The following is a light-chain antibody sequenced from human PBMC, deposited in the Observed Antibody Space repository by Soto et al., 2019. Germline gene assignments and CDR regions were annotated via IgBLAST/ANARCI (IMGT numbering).Light chain of an antibody. CDR2: GNS. CDR3: PSYDSSLSALV. Sequence: QSVLTQPPSVSGAPGQRVAISCTGSSSNIGADYDVHCYLHLPGTAPKLLIYGNSHRPSGVPDRFSGSKSGTSASLAITGVEAEYEACDYCPSYDSSLSALVFGGGTKLTVL. CDR1: SSNIGADYD. J-gene: IGLJ2*01. V-gene: IGLV1-40*01.